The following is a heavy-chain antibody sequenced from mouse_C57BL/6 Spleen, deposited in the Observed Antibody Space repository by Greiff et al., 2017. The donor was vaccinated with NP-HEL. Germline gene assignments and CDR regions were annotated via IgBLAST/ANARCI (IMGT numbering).Heavy chain of an antibody. CDR3: SRDGKLELPFAY. CDR1: GFTFSSYA. V-gene: IGHV5-4*01. Sequence: EVQLVESGGGLVKPGGSLKLSCAASGFTFSSYAMSWVRQTPEKRLEWVATISDGGSYTYYPDNVKGRFTISRDNAKSNLYLQVGHLKSEDTAMYYCSRDGKLELPFAYWGQGTLVTVSA. CDR2: ISDGGSYT. J-gene: IGHJ3*01. D-gene: IGHD2-1*01.